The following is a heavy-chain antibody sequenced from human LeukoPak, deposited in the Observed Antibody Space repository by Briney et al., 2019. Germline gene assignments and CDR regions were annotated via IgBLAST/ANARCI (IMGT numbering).Heavy chain of an antibody. CDR1: GFTFSSSE. CDR3: ARYYGSGSSDY. D-gene: IGHD3-10*01. CDR2: MSRIGSTI. Sequence: GGSLRLSCAASGFTFSSSEMNWVRQAPGKGLEWISYMSRIGSTIYYADSVKGRFTISRDNAKNSLYLQMISLRAEDTAVYYCARYYGSGSSDYWGQGTLVTVSS. J-gene: IGHJ4*02. V-gene: IGHV3-48*03.